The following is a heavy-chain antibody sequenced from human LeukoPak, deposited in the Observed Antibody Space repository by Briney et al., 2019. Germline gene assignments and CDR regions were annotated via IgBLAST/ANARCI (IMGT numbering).Heavy chain of an antibody. CDR2: IIPILGIA. D-gene: IGHD1-20*01. J-gene: IGHJ3*02. Sequence: SVKVSCKASGGTFSSYAISWVRQAPGQGLEWMGRIIPILGIANYAQKFQGRATITADKSTSTAYMELSSLRSEDTAVYYCARMTYNWSGDGVRDDAFDIWGQGTMVTVSS. CDR1: GGTFSSYA. V-gene: IGHV1-69*04. CDR3: ARMTYNWSGDGVRDDAFDI.